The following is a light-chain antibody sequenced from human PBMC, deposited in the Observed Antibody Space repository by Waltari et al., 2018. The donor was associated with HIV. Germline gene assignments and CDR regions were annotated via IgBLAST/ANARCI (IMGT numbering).Light chain of an antibody. CDR2: GNT. CDR1: KSNIGAGYN. CDR3: QSYDSSLSTYV. J-gene: IGLJ1*01. Sequence: QSVLTQPPSVSGAPGQRVTISCTGSKSNIGAGYNGHWYQQLPGTAPKLLIYGNTNRPSGVPDRFSGSKSGTSASLAITGLQAEDEADYYCQSYDSSLSTYVFGTGTKVTVL. V-gene: IGLV1-40*01.